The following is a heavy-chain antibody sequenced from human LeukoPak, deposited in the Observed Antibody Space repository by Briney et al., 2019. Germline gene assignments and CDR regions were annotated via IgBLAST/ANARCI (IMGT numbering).Heavy chain of an antibody. CDR1: GFTFSSYG. V-gene: IGHV3-30*03. Sequence: GGSLRLSCAASGFTFSSYGMHWVREAPGKGLEWVAVISYDGSNKYYADSVKGRFTISRDNAKNTLYLQMNSLRAEDTAVYYCVRIRYDSSGRYFDNWGQGTLVTVSS. J-gene: IGHJ4*02. CDR3: VRIRYDSSGRYFDN. D-gene: IGHD3-22*01. CDR2: ISYDGSNK.